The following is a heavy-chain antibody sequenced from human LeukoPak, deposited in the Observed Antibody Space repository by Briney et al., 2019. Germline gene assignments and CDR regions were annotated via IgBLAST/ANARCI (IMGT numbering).Heavy chain of an antibody. CDR1: GFTFSSYS. J-gene: IGHJ5*02. Sequence: GGSLRLSCAASGFTFSSYSMNWVRQAPGKGLEWVSSISSSSSYIYYADSVKGRFTISRDNAKNSLYLQMNSLRAEDTAVYYCARDRGISGDALIWFDPWGQGTLVTVSS. CDR3: ARDRGISGDALIWFDP. CDR2: ISSSSSYI. V-gene: IGHV3-21*01. D-gene: IGHD7-27*01.